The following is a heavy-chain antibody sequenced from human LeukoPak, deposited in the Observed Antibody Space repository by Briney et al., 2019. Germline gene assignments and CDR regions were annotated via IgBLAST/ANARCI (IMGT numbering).Heavy chain of an antibody. V-gene: IGHV4-4*02. CDR1: SDSISSSNW. D-gene: IGHD3-22*01. CDR3: AAKDFSSGYFHF. CDR2: IYHSGST. J-gene: IGHJ4*02. Sequence: PSGTLSLTCAVSSDSISSSNWWSWVRQPPGKGLEWIGEIYHSGSTNYNPSLKSRVTISVDRSNNQFSLKLNSVTAADTALYFCAAKDFSSGYFHFWGQGTLVTVSS.